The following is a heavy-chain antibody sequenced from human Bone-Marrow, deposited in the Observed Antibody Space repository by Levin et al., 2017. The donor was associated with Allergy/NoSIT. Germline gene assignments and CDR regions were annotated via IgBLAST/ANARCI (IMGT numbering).Heavy chain of an antibody. D-gene: IGHD2-21*01. CDR3: ARCFPVGLTPYCPLEY. Sequence: QAGGSLRLSCAASGFRLSSYGMHWVRQAPGKGLEWVLDISYDGRNTYSAASVKGRFTISRDNSKNTMFLEMKSLRVEDTAVYYCARCFPVGLTPYCPLEYWGQGTLVTVSS. J-gene: IGHJ4*02. CDR2: ISYDGRNT. V-gene: IGHV3-30*03. CDR1: GFRLSSYG.